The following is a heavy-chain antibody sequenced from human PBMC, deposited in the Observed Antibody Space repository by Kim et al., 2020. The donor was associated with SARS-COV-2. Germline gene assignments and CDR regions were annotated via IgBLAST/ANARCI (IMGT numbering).Heavy chain of an antibody. Sequence: SRVTISVDTSKNQFSLKLSSVTAADTAVYYCARDPRTYYYGSGSYGYFDLWGRGTLVTVSS. D-gene: IGHD3-10*01. CDR3: ARDPRTYYYGSGSYGYFDL. V-gene: IGHV4-59*01. J-gene: IGHJ2*01.